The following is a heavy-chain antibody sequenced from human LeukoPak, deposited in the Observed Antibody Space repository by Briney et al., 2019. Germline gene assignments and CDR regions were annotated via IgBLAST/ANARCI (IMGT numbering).Heavy chain of an antibody. D-gene: IGHD6-19*01. CDR2: IESDGRRI. CDR1: GFNFSTTW. Sequence: PGGSLRLSCVASGFNFSTTWLHWIRQVPGKGLEWVARIESDGRRIKDGDSVRGRFTISRDNAKNTLYLQMNSLRTEDTAVYFCARDGPFSSSGIDWGQGTLVTVSS. J-gene: IGHJ4*02. V-gene: IGHV3-74*03. CDR3: ARDGPFSSSGID.